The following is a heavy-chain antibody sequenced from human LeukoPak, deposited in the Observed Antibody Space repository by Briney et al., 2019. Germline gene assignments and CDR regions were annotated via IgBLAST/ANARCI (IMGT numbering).Heavy chain of an antibody. CDR2: ISAYNGNT. V-gene: IGHV1-18*01. Sequence: ASVKVSCKASGYTFTSYGISWVRQAPGQGLEWMGWISAYNGNTNYAQKLQGRVTMTTDTSTSTAYMELRSLRSDDTAVYYCATGGRYGSGSYTSLYYYYYGMDVWGQGTTVTVSS. D-gene: IGHD3-10*01. J-gene: IGHJ6*02. CDR1: GYTFTSYG. CDR3: ATGGRYGSGSYTSLYYYYYGMDV.